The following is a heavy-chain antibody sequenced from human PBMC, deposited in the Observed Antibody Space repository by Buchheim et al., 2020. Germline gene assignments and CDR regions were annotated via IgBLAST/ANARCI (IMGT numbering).Heavy chain of an antibody. CDR2: VDTDGGTT. CDR1: GFTFSNLW. D-gene: IGHD6-6*01. Sequence: EVQLVESGGGFVQPGGSLRLSCAASGFTFSNLWMHWVRQAPGKGLVWVSHVDTDGGTTNYADSVKGRLPNSRENAKNTLYLQMNRLRAEDTAVYYCARGIEYSMGPSNYWGRGTL. V-gene: IGHV3-74*01. CDR3: ARGIEYSMGPSNY. J-gene: IGHJ4*02.